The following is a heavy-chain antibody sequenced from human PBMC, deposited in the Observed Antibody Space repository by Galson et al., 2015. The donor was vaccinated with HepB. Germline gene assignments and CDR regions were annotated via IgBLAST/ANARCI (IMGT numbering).Heavy chain of an antibody. CDR2: IDPSDSYT. J-gene: IGHJ3*02. CDR1: RYNFTTYW. D-gene: IGHD6-13*01. V-gene: IGHV5-10-1*01. Sequence: QSGAEVKKPGESLRISCKGSRYNFTTYWIGWVRQMPGKGLEWMGRIDPSDSYTNYSPSFKGHVTISADKSITTAYLHWNSLKASGTAMYYCARHATYSASWITFDIWGQGTMVTVSS. CDR3: ARHATYSASWITFDI.